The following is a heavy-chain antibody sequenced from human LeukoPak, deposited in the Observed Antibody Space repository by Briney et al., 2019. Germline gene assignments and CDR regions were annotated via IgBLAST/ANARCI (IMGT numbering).Heavy chain of an antibody. V-gene: IGHV3-23*01. J-gene: IGHJ3*02. D-gene: IGHD2-15*01. CDR2: IGSSGGGT. Sequence: GGSLRLSCEASGLTFNNYAMHWVRQSSGKGLEWVSGIGSSGGGTYYADSVRGRFTISRDTSKDTVYLQMDSLRAEDTAIYYCAKIHQNRVVVGAKGAFDIWGQGTVVAVSS. CDR1: GLTFNNYA. CDR3: AKIHQNRVVVGAKGAFDI.